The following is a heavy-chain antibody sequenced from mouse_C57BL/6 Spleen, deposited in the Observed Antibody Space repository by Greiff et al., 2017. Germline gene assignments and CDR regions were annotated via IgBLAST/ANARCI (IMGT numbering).Heavy chain of an antibody. D-gene: IGHD2-5*01. CDR3: ANIYSSYFDV. CDR1: GYAFSSSW. Sequence: VKLVESGSALVKPGASVKISCKASGYAFSSSWLNWVKQRPGQGLEWIGRLYPGHGDTIYNGKFKGKATLTADKSSSPAYMQCSSLTSEDSAVYLCANIYSSYFDVWGQGTTLRVAS. V-gene: IGHV1-82*01. CDR2: LYPGHGDT. J-gene: IGHJ2*01.